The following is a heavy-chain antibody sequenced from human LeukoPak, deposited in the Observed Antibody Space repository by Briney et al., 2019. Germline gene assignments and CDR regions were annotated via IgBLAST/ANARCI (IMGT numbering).Heavy chain of an antibody. CDR2: IYYSGST. D-gene: IGHD4/OR15-4a*01. CDR1: GGSFSGYY. CDR3: ASGDYGREYFQH. J-gene: IGHJ1*01. Sequence: SETLSLTCAVYGGSFSGYYWSWIRQPPGKGLVWIGYIYYSGSTNYNPSLKSRVTISVDTSKNQFSLKLSAVTAADTAVYYCASGDYGREYFQHWGQGTLVTVSS. V-gene: IGHV4-59*01.